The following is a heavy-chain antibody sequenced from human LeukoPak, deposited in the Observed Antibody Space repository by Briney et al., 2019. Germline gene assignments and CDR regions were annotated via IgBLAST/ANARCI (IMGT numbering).Heavy chain of an antibody. CDR2: IKQDGSEK. V-gene: IGHV3-7*01. CDR1: GFTFSSYW. D-gene: IGHD6-13*01. Sequence: GGSLRLSCAASGFTFSSYWMSWVRQAPGKGLEWVANIKQDGSEKYYVDSVKGRFTISRDNAKNSLYLQMDSLRAEDTAVYYCARSYSSSWYVYWGQGTLVTVSS. J-gene: IGHJ4*02. CDR3: ARSYSSSWYVY.